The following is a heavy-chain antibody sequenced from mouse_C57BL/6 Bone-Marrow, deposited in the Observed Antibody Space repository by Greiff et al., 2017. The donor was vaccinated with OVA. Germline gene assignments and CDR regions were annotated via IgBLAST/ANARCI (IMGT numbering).Heavy chain of an antibody. CDR3: AKATVVAPYYFDY. Sequence: VQLQESGPGLVQPSQSLSITCTVSGFSLTSYGVHWVRQSPGKGLEWLGVIWRGGSTDYNAAFMSRLGITKDNSKSQVFFKMNSLQADDTAIYYCAKATVVAPYYFDYWGQGTTLTVSS. CDR1: GFSLTSYG. V-gene: IGHV2-5*01. CDR2: IWRGGST. J-gene: IGHJ2*01. D-gene: IGHD1-1*01.